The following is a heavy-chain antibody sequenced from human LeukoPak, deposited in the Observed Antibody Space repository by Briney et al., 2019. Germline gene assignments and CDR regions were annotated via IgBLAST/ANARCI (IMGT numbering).Heavy chain of an antibody. V-gene: IGHV3-9*01. CDR1: GFTFDDYA. CDR3: ARDRWFGELLYPLDY. CDR2: ISWNSGSI. D-gene: IGHD3-10*01. J-gene: IGHJ4*02. Sequence: GGSLRLSCAASGFTFDDYAMHWVRQAPGKGLEWVSGISWNSGSIGYADSVKGRFTISRDNAKNSLYLQMNSLRAEDTAVFYCARDRWFGELLYPLDYWGQGTLVTVSS.